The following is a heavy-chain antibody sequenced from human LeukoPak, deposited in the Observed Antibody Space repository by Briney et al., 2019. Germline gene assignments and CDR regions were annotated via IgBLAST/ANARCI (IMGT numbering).Heavy chain of an antibody. D-gene: IGHD6-13*01. CDR3: ATQGDGNSFPFDF. V-gene: IGHV3-48*04. J-gene: IGHJ4*02. CDR1: GFTFSSYS. Sequence: GGSLRLSCAASGFTFSSYSMNWVRQAPGKGLEWVSYISSSSSTIYYADSVKGRFTISRDNAKNSLYLQMNSLRVEDTAVYYCATQGDGNSFPFDFWGQGTLVPVSS. CDR2: ISSSSSTI.